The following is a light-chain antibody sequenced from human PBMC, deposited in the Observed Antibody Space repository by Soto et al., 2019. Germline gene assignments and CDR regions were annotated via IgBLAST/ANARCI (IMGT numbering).Light chain of an antibody. CDR3: QQYNSYWWT. CDR2: AAS. J-gene: IGKJ1*01. V-gene: IGKV1-17*01. CDR1: QGIRND. Sequence: HMKKSQTSLSAAVGDRVTITCRASQGIRNDLGWYQQKPGKAPKLLIYAASSLQSGVPSRFSGSGSGTEFTLTISSLQPDDFATYYCQQYNSYWWTFGQGTKVDIK.